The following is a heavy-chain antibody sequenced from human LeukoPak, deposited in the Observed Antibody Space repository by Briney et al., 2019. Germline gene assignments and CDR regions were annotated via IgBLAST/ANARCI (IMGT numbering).Heavy chain of an antibody. J-gene: IGHJ1*01. V-gene: IGHV4-34*01. Sequence: SETLSLTCAVYGVSFSGYYWSWLRQPPGKGLEWVWEINHSGSTNYNPSLERRVTISVDTSKTQSSLKLSSVTGADTAVYYCACSSWYGYEYFQHWGQGTLVTVSS. CDR2: INHSGST. CDR1: GVSFSGYY. D-gene: IGHD6-13*01. CDR3: ACSSWYGYEYFQH.